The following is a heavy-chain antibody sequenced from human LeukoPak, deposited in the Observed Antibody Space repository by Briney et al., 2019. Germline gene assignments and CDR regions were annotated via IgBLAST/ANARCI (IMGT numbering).Heavy chain of an antibody. Sequence: SETLSLTYTVSGGSISSYYWSWIRQPPGKGPEWIGYIHYSGSTNYNPSLKSRVTISVDTSKNQFSLKLSSVTAADTAVYYCARVKGDYGDYYYYYMDVWGKGTTVTVSS. CDR2: IHYSGST. D-gene: IGHD4-17*01. CDR3: ARVKGDYGDYYYYYMDV. J-gene: IGHJ6*03. V-gene: IGHV4-59*01. CDR1: GGSISSYY.